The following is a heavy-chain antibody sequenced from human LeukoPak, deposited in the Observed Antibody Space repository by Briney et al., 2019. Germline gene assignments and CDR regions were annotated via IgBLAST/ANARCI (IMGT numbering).Heavy chain of an antibody. CDR1: GGSIRSNSYY. Sequence: SETLSLTCTVSGGSIRSNSYYWGWIRQPPGKGLEWLGSIYYSGSTYYINPSLKSRVTISVDTSKNQISLKLSSVTAADTAVYYCARGVNYWGQGTLVTVSS. CDR3: ARGVNY. J-gene: IGHJ4*02. V-gene: IGHV4-39*01. CDR2: IYYSGST. D-gene: IGHD3-22*01.